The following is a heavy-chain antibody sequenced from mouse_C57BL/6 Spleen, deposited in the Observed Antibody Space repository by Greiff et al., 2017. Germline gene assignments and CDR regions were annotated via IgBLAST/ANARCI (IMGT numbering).Heavy chain of an antibody. CDR2: MLPGSGST. CDR1: GYTFTGYW. Sequence: VKLQESGAELMKPGASVKLSCKATGYTFTGYWIEWVKQRPGHGLEWIGEMLPGSGSTNYNEKFKGKATFTADTSSNTAYMQLSSLTTEDSAIYYCARSGGYYGYFDVWGTGTTVTVSS. V-gene: IGHV1-9*01. J-gene: IGHJ1*03. D-gene: IGHD2-2*01. CDR3: ARSGGYYGYFDV.